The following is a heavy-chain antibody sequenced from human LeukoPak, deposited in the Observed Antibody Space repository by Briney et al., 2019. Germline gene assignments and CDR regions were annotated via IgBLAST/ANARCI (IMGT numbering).Heavy chain of an antibody. CDR2: ISAYNGNT. D-gene: IGHD6-13*01. CDR3: AREDSSSWYRAFDI. CDR1: GYTFTSYG. V-gene: IGHV1-18*01. Sequence: GASVRVSCKASGYTFTSYGMSWVRQAPGQGLEWMGWISAYNGNTNYAQKLQGRVTMTTDTSTSTAYMELRSLRSDDTAVYYCAREDSSSWYRAFDIWGQGTMVTVSS. J-gene: IGHJ3*02.